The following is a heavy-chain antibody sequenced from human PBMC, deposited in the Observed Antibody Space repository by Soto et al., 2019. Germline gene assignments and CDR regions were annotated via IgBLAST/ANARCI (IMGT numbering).Heavy chain of an antibody. J-gene: IGHJ4*02. D-gene: IGHD4-17*01. CDR2: ISWNSGSI. Sequence: VQLVESGGGLVQPGRSLRLSCAASGFTFDDYAMHWVRQAPGKGLEWVSGISWNSGSIGYADSVKGRFTISRDNAKNSLYLQMNSLRAEDTALYYCAKDTNYGDYGGIDYWGQGTLVTVSS. CDR1: GFTFDDYA. V-gene: IGHV3-9*01. CDR3: AKDTNYGDYGGIDY.